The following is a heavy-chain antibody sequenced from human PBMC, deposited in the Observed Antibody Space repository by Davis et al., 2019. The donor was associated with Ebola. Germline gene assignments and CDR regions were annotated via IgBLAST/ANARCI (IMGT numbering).Heavy chain of an antibody. J-gene: IGHJ5*02. CDR1: GGSISSYY. CDR2: IYTSGST. D-gene: IGHD3-10*01. V-gene: IGHV4-4*07. CDR3: ARLTHRAPLFYGSGSSSTVRGFDP. Sequence: SETLSLTCTVSGGSISSYYWSWIRQPAGKGLEWIGRIYTSGSTNYNPSLKSRVTMSVDTSKNQFSLKLSSVTAADTAVYYCARLTHRAPLFYGSGSSSTVRGFDPWGQGTLVTVSS.